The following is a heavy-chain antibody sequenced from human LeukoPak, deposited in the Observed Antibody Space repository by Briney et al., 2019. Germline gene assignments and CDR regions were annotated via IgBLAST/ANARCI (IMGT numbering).Heavy chain of an antibody. D-gene: IGHD3-22*01. Sequence: PGGSLRLSCAASGFTFNNYAMSWVRQAPGKGLEWVSAISGSGGSTYYVDSVKGRFTISGDNSKNTLYLQMNSLRAEDTALYYCASLDYFDSSDYGDYWGQGTLVTVSS. J-gene: IGHJ4*02. CDR2: ISGSGGST. CDR3: ASLDYFDSSDYGDY. CDR1: GFTFNNYA. V-gene: IGHV3-23*01.